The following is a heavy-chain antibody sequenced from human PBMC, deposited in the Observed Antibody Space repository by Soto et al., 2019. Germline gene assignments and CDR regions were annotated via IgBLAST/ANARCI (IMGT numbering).Heavy chain of an antibody. D-gene: IGHD2-15*01. V-gene: IGHV4-39*02. CDR3: AREGGRYCSGGSCQVDY. Sequence: QLQLQESGPGLVKPSETLSLTCTVSGGSITSSSYYWGWIHQPPGKGLEWIGSIYYSGNTYYTPSLKSRVTISVDTSKNQFSLKLSSVTAADTAVYYCAREGGRYCSGGSCQVDYWGQGTLVTVSS. CDR1: GGSITSSSYY. J-gene: IGHJ4*02. CDR2: IYYSGNT.